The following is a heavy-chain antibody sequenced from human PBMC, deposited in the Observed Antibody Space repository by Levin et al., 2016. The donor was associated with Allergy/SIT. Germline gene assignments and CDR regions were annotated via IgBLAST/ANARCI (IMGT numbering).Heavy chain of an antibody. D-gene: IGHD1-26*01. CDR3: ARGSAGATGDYYYGMDV. J-gene: IGHJ6*02. CDR2: IKQDGSEK. V-gene: IGHV3-7*03. Sequence: VRQAPGKGLEWVANIKQDGSEKYYVDSVKGRFTISRDNAKNSLYLQMNSLRAEDTAVYYCARGSAGATGDYYYGMDVWGQGTTVTVSS.